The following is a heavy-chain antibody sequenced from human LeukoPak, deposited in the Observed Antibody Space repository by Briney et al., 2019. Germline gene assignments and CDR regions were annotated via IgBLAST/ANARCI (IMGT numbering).Heavy chain of an antibody. J-gene: IGHJ4*02. CDR3: AKDPYDSSGYYLPGYFDY. V-gene: IGHV3-23*01. Sequence: GGSLRLSCAASGFTFSSYAMSWVRQAPGKGLEWVSAISGSGGSTYYADSVKGRLTISRDNSKNTLYLQMNGLRAEDTAVYYCAKDPYDSSGYYLPGYFDYWGQGTLVTVSS. CDR1: GFTFSSYA. CDR2: ISGSGGST. D-gene: IGHD3-22*01.